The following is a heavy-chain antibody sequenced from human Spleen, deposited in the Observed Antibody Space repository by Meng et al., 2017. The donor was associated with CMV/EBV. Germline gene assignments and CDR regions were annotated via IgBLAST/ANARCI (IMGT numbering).Heavy chain of an antibody. D-gene: IGHD1-26*01. J-gene: IGHJ4*02. V-gene: IGHV3-30-3*01. CDR2: ISYDGSNK. CDR1: GFTFSSYA. CDR3: ARDRMPRGELPHY. Sequence: AASGFTFSSYAMHWVRQAPGKGLEWVAVISYDGSNKHYADSVKGRFTISRDNSKNTLYVQMNSLRAEDTAVYYCARDRMPRGELPHYWGQGTLVTVSS.